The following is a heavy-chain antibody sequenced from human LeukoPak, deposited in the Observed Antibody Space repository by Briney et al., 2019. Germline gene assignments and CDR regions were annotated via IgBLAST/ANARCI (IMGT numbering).Heavy chain of an antibody. Sequence: GGSLRLSCAASGFTFSDYAMNWVRQAPGKGLEWVSVIVGSGDSAYYADSVKGRFTISRDNSKNTLYLQVNSLRADDTAIYYCATTLFGLYYFDYWGRGTLVTISS. J-gene: IGHJ4*02. CDR3: ATTLFGLYYFDY. D-gene: IGHD3/OR15-3a*01. V-gene: IGHV3-23*01. CDR2: IVGSGDSA. CDR1: GFTFSDYA.